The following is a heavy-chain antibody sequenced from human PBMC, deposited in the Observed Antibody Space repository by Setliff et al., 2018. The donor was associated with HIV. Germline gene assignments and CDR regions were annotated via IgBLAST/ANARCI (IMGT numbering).Heavy chain of an antibody. CDR3: AREAMYYYDTSGHPQGFDY. J-gene: IGHJ4*02. CDR1: GGSLRSGAYS. D-gene: IGHD3-22*01. CDR2: ISHTGKT. Sequence: SETLSLTCTVSGGSLRSGAYSWSWIRQSPGKSLEWIGYISHTGKTLYNPSLKSRVTISLGTSRWQFSLTLNSVSAADTAVYFCAREAMYYYDTSGHPQGFDYWGQGTLVTVSS. V-gene: IGHV4-30-2*06.